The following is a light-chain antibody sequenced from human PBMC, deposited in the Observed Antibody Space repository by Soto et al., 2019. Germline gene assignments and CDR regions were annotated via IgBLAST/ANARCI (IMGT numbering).Light chain of an antibody. CDR3: QQLQSSPCT. J-gene: IGKJ3*01. V-gene: IGKV1-9*01. CDR2: GPS. CDR1: QDISRY. Sequence: IQLTQSPSSLSASVGDRVTITCRASQDISRYLAWYQQTAGKSPKPLIYGPSTLQSGVPSRFSGIGSGTDFTLTISSLEPEDFATYYCQQLQSSPCTFGHGTKV.